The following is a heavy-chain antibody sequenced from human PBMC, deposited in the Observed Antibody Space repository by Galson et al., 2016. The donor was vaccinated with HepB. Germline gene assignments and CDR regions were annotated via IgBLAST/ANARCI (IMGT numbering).Heavy chain of an antibody. D-gene: IGHD3-16*01. J-gene: IGHJ6*02. CDR3: VKDVTAGGMVI. Sequence: SLRLSCAASGFTFGTYTMHWIRQAPGEGLQWVSLITGDRANAYYADSVKGRFTISRDNAKNSLYLQMNSLRVEDTALYYCVKDVTAGGMVIWGQGTTVTVS. V-gene: IGHV3-43*01. CDR1: GFTFGTYT. CDR2: ITGDRANA.